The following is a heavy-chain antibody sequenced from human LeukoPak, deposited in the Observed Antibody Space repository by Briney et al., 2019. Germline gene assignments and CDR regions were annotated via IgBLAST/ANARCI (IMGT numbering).Heavy chain of an antibody. D-gene: IGHD3-22*01. CDR3: ARAPSNYYDTKWLSYFQH. J-gene: IGHJ1*01. CDR1: GFTFSSYS. Sequence: PGGSVRLSCAASGFTFSSYSMNWVRQASGKGLEWVSSISSSSSYIYYADSVKGRFTISRDNSKNTLYLQMNSLRAEDTAVYFCARAPSNYYDTKWLSYFQHWGQGTLVTVSS. CDR2: ISSSSSYI. V-gene: IGHV3-21*01.